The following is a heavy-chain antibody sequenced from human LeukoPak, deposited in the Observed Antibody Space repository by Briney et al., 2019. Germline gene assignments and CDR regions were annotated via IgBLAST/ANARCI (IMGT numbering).Heavy chain of an antibody. D-gene: IGHD1-26*01. CDR1: GDTVSNKNAA. V-gene: IGHV6-1*01. CDR3: AREGVGATMAN. Sequence: SQTLSLTCAISGDTVSNKNAAWNWIRHSPSRGLEGLGRTYYRAKRYNDYAVSVKGRIDINPNTSKIQFSLLLNHVTPEDTAVYFCAREGVGATMANWGQGTLVTVSS. J-gene: IGHJ4*02. CDR2: TYYRAKRYN.